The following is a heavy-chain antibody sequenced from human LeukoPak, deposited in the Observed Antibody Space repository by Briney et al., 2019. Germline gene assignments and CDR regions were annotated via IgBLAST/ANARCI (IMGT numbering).Heavy chain of an antibody. CDR1: GYTFTGYY. CDR3: ARDRRYNWNWSLWY. V-gene: IGHV1-2*06. D-gene: IGHD1-7*01. J-gene: IGHJ4*02. Sequence: ASVKVSCKASGYTFTGYYMHWVRQAPGQGLEWMERISPNSGGTNYAQKFQGRVTMTRDTSISTAYMELSRLRSDDTAVYYCARDRRYNWNWSLWYWGQGTLVTVSS. CDR2: ISPNSGGT.